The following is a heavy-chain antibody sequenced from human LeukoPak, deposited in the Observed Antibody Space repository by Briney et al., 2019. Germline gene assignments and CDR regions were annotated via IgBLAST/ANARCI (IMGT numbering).Heavy chain of an antibody. CDR2: INPNSGGT. CDR3: ARLLGAPH. Sequence: ASVKVSCKASGYTFTDYYMHWVRQAPGQGLEWMGWINPNSGGTNYARSFQGRVTMTRDTSITTAYMELSSLRSDDTAVYYCARLLGAPHWGQGALVTVSS. J-gene: IGHJ4*02. D-gene: IGHD1-26*01. V-gene: IGHV1-2*02. CDR1: GYTFTDYY.